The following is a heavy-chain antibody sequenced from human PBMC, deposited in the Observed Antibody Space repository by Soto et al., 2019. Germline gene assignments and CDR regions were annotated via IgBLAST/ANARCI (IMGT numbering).Heavy chain of an antibody. V-gene: IGHV3-23*01. J-gene: IGHJ5*02. D-gene: IGHD1-26*01. CDR1: GFTFSDYA. Sequence: LRLSFVASGFTFSDYAMSWVRQAPGKGLEWVSTITGGGAYTYYADSVKGRFTISRDNSKSTVYLELNNLSAEDTAVYHCAKNQGVELVPLATVDWFDPWGQGSVVTVSS. CDR3: AKNQGVELVPLATVDWFDP. CDR2: ITGGGAYT.